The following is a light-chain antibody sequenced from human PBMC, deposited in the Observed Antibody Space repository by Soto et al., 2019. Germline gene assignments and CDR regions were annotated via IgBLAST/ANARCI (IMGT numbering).Light chain of an antibody. Sequence: QSVLTQPPSVSEAPRQRVTISCSGSRSNIRNNAVNWYQQLPGKAPKLLIYYDDLLPSGVSGRFSGSKSGTSASLAISGLQSEDEGDYYCAAWDDSLNGVVFGGGTKVTVL. CDR1: RSNIRNNA. CDR2: YDD. J-gene: IGLJ2*01. CDR3: AAWDDSLNGVV. V-gene: IGLV1-36*01.